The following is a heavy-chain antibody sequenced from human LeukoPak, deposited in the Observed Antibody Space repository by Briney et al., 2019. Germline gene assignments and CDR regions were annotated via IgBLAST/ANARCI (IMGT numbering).Heavy chain of an antibody. CDR3: TTDRRYCSGGTCYYDRNY. Sequence: PGGSLRLSCAASGFTFSSAWMTWVRQAPGKGLEWVGRIKSKIDGGTTEYAAPVKGRFTISRDDSKNTVYLQMNSLQTEDTAVYYCTTDRRYCSGGTCYYDRNYWGQGTLGTVSS. CDR2: IKSKIDGGTT. CDR1: GFTFSSAW. V-gene: IGHV3-15*01. D-gene: IGHD2-15*01. J-gene: IGHJ4*02.